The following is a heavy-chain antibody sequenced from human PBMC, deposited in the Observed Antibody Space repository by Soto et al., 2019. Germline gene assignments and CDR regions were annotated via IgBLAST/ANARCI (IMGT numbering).Heavy chain of an antibody. J-gene: IGHJ6*02. Sequence: PSETLSLTCTVSGGSISRYYWSWIRQTPGKGLEWIGYLYNTGSTIYNPSLESRVTISVDTSKNQFSLKLNSVTAADTAVYYCARDLWGYCGTDCYPLDVWAPGTTVTVSS. CDR1: GGSISRYY. CDR3: ARDLWGYCGTDCYPLDV. D-gene: IGHD2-21*02. V-gene: IGHV4-59*01. CDR2: LYNTGST.